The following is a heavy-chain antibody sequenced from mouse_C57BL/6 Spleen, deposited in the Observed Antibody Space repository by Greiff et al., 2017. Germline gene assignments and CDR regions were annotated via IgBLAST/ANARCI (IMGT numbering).Heavy chain of an antibody. CDR1: GYTFTTYP. CDR2: FHPYNDDT. D-gene: IGHD1-1*01. CDR3: VRGGGYITTRLAAAVGYFDV. J-gene: IGHJ1*03. Sequence: QVQLQQSGAELVKPGASVKMSCKASGYTFTTYPIEWMKQNHGKSLEWIGNFHPYNDDTKYNEKFKGKATLTVEKSSSTVYLELSRLSSVVSAVFYCVRGGGYITTRLAAAVGYFDVWGTGSTGTASA. V-gene: IGHV1-47*01.